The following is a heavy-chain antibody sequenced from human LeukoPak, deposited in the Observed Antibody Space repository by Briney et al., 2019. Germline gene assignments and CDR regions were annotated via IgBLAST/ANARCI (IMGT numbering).Heavy chain of an antibody. CDR3: ARGTWTQLWLIDY. D-gene: IGHD5-18*01. Sequence: GGSLRLSCAASGFTFSSYNMNWVRQAPGKGLEWVSYISSSSSVIYYADSVKGRFTISRDNAKNSLYLQMNSLRAEDTAVYYCARGTWTQLWLIDYWGQGTLVTVSS. CDR1: GFTFSSYN. CDR2: ISSSSSVI. J-gene: IGHJ4*02. V-gene: IGHV3-48*01.